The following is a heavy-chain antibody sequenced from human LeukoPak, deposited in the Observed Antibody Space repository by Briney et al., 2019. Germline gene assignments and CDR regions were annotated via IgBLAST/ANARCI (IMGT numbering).Heavy chain of an antibody. CDR3: ASDYAPDYYYYGMDV. Sequence: SETLSLTCAVYGGSFSGYYWSWIRQPPGKGLEWSGEINHSGSTNYNPSLKSRVTIAVDTSKNQFSLKLSSVTAADTAVYYCASDYAPDYYYYGMDVWGQGTTVTVSS. V-gene: IGHV4-34*01. D-gene: IGHD4-17*01. J-gene: IGHJ6*02. CDR2: INHSGST. CDR1: GGSFSGYY.